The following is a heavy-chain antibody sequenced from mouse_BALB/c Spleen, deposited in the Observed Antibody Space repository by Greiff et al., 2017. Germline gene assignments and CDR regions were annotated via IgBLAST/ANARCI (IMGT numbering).Heavy chain of an antibody. D-gene: IGHD2-14*01. V-gene: IGHV1-80*01. CDR2: IYPGDGDT. CDR1: GYAFSSYW. CDR3: ARRKVRGLVFDY. Sequence: QVQLQQSGAELVRPGSSVKISCKASGYAFSSYWMNWVKQRPGQGLEWIGQIYPGDGDTNYNGKFKGKATLTADKSSSTAYMQLSSLTSEDSAVYFCARRKVRGLVFDYWGQGTTLTVSS. J-gene: IGHJ2*01.